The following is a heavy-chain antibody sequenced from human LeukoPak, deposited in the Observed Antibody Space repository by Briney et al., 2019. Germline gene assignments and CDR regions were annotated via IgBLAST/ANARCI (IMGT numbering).Heavy chain of an antibody. V-gene: IGHV3-9*01. J-gene: IGHJ4*02. D-gene: IGHD6-13*01. CDR1: GGSISSYY. Sequence: LSLTCTVSGGSISSYYWSWIRQPPGKGLEWVSGISWNSGSIGYADSVKGRFTISRDNAKNSLYLQMNSLRAEDTALYYCAKDIKYSSSWYYSYFDYWGQGTLVTVSS. CDR3: AKDIKYSSSWYYSYFDY. CDR2: ISWNSGSI.